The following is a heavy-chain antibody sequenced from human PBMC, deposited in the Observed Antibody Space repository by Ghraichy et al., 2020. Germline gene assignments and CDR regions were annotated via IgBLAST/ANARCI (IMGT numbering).Heavy chain of an antibody. J-gene: IGHJ3*02. Sequence: GGSLRLSCAASGFTFSSYAMHWVRQAPGKGLEWVAVISYDGSNKYYADSVKGRFTISRDNSKNTLYLQMNSLRAEDTAVYYCARDGSYGDYADAFDIWGQGTMVTVSS. CDR3: ARDGSYGDYADAFDI. CDR1: GFTFSSYA. V-gene: IGHV3-30*04. D-gene: IGHD4-17*01. CDR2: ISYDGSNK.